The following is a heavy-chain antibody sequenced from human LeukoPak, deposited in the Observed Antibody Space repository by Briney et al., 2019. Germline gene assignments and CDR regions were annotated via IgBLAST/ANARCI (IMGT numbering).Heavy chain of an antibody. Sequence: PGGSLRLSCAASGFTFSSYTMNWVRQAPGKGLEWVSSISSSNSYIYYADSVKGRFTISRDNAKNSLYLQMNSLRAEDTAVYYCARDKGETDFDYWGQGTLVTVSS. V-gene: IGHV3-21*01. CDR1: GFTFSSYT. J-gene: IGHJ4*02. CDR2: ISSSNSYI. CDR3: ARDKGETDFDY.